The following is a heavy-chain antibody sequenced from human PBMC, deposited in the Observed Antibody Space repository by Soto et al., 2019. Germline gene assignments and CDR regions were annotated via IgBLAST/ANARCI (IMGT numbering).Heavy chain of an antibody. J-gene: IGHJ3*02. CDR2: ISWNSGSI. Sequence: GGSLRLSCAASGFTFDDYAMHWVRQAPGKGLEWVSGISWNSGSIGYADSVKGRFTISRDNAKNSLYLQMNSLRAEDTALYYCAKDGRYYDFWSGFSAFDIWGQGTMVTVS. CDR1: GFTFDDYA. D-gene: IGHD3-3*01. V-gene: IGHV3-9*01. CDR3: AKDGRYYDFWSGFSAFDI.